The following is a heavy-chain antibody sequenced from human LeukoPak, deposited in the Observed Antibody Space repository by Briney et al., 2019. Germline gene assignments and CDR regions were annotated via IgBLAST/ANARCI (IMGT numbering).Heavy chain of an antibody. V-gene: IGHV4-59*08. Sequence: SETLSLTCSVSGGSLSSYYWIWIRQPPGKGLEWIGYIYYSGSTNYNPSLKSRVTISVDTSKNQFSLKLSSVTAADTAVYYCARMREGYCSGGSCYYFDYWGQGTLVTVSS. CDR2: IYYSGST. CDR3: ARMREGYCSGGSCYYFDY. D-gene: IGHD2-15*01. J-gene: IGHJ4*02. CDR1: GGSLSSYY.